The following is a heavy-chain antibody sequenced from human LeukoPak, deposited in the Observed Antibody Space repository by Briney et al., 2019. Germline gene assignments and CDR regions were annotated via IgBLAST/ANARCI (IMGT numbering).Heavy chain of an antibody. CDR2: INSDGSST. D-gene: IGHD3-3*01. CDR3: ARGLEWLLGWFDP. CDR1: GFTFSSYW. V-gene: IGHV3-74*01. J-gene: IGHJ5*02. Sequence: PGGSLRLSCAASGFTFSSYWMHWVRQAPGKGLVWVSRINSDGSSTSYADSVKGRFTISRNNAKNTLYLQMNSLRAEDTAVYYCARGLEWLLGWFDPWGQGTLVTVSS.